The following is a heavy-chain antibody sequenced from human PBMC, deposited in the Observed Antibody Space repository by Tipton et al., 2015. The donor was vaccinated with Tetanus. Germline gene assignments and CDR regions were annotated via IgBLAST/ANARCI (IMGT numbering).Heavy chain of an antibody. J-gene: IGHJ4*02. V-gene: IGHV4-31*03. CDR2: ISYSGTP. D-gene: IGHD3-10*01. Sequence: TLSLTCTVSGDSISSGGHYWAWIRRRPGKGLEWIGYISYSGTPYYNPYLRSRLTISIDTSMNHFSLSLGSVSAAETAVYYCARRDWGSGSYFFDYWGQGILVSVAS. CDR3: ARRDWGSGSYFFDY. CDR1: GDSISSGGHY.